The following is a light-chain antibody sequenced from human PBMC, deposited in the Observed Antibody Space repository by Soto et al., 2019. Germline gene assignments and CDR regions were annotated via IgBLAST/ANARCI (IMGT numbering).Light chain of an antibody. Sequence: QSVLTQPPSASGTPGQRVTISCSGSSSNIGSNTVNWYQHLPGTAPTLLIYSTYQRPSGVPDRFSGSKSGTSASLAISGLQAEDKAAYYCAAWDDSLNAVVFGGGTKLTVL. CDR2: STY. J-gene: IGLJ2*01. CDR3: AAWDDSLNAVV. V-gene: IGLV1-44*01. CDR1: SSNIGSNT.